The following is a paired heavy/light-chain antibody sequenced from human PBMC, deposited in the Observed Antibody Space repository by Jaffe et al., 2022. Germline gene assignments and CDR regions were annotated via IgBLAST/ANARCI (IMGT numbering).Light chain of an antibody. CDR2: GKN. J-gene: IGLJ1*01. Sequence: SSELTQDPAVSVALGQTVRITCQGDSLRSYYASWYQQKPGQAPVLVIYGKNNRPSGIPDRFSGSSSGNTASLTITGAQAEDEADYYCNSRDSSGNHFYVFGTGTKVTVL. CDR3: NSRDSSGNHFYV. CDR1: SLRSYY. V-gene: IGLV3-19*01.
Heavy chain of an antibody. CDR3: ARDRREWELLPAPGTEQYYYYYMDV. CDR1: GGSISSYY. V-gene: IGHV4-59*01. CDR2: IYYSGST. Sequence: QVQLQESGPGLVKPSETLSLTCTVSGGSISSYYWSWIRQPPGKGLEWIGYIYYSGSTNYNPSLKSRVTISVDTSKNQFSLKLSSVTAADTAVYYCARDRREWELLPAPGTEQYYYYYMDVWGKGTTVTVSS. D-gene: IGHD1-26*01. J-gene: IGHJ6*03.